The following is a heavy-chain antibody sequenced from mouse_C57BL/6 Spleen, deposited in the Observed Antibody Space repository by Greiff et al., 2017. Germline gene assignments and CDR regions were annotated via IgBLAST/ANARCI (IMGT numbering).Heavy chain of an antibody. CDR1: GYTFTSYW. Sequence: QVQLQQSGAELVMPGASVKLSCKASGYTFTSYWMHWVKQRPGQGLEWIGEIDPSDSYTNYNQKFKGKSTLTVDKSSRTTYIQLSSLTSDDSAVYYCARRTVVADWYFGVWGTGTTVTVSS. CDR3: ARRTVVADWYFGV. V-gene: IGHV1-69*01. J-gene: IGHJ1*03. D-gene: IGHD1-1*01. CDR2: IDPSDSYT.